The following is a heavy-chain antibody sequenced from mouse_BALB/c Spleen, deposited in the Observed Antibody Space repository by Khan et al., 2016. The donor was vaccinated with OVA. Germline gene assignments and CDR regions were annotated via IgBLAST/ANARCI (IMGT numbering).Heavy chain of an antibody. Sequence: VRLQQSGPELVRPGASVKISCKASGYSFTGYFMNWVMQSHGKSIVWIGRINPHIGETFYNQRFKDKATLTVDESSSTAHMELRSLASEDSAVYYCTRIYRSDFDYWGQGTTLTVSS. J-gene: IGHJ2*01. CDR3: TRIYRSDFDY. CDR1: GYSFTGYF. D-gene: IGHD1-1*01. V-gene: IGHV1-20*02. CDR2: INPHIGET.